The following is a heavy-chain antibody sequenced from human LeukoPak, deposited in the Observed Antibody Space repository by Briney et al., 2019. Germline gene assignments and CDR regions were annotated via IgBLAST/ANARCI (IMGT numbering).Heavy chain of an antibody. CDR1: GYTFTSYY. J-gene: IGHJ4*02. V-gene: IGHV1-46*01. CDR3: ARDAATGWLMAVVAATPFDY. D-gene: IGHD2-15*01. Sequence: ASVKVSCKASGYTFTSYYMHWVRQAPGQGLGWRGIINPSVGSTSYAQKFQGRVTMTRDMSSSTVYMELSSLRSEDTAVYYCARDAATGWLMAVVAATPFDYWGQGTLVTVSS. CDR2: INPSVGST.